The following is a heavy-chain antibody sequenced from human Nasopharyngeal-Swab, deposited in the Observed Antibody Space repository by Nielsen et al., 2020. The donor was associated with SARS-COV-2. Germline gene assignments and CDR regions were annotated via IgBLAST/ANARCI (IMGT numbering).Heavy chain of an antibody. CDR1: GFTFSSYA. CDR3: AKDREATYYYGSGSFDY. J-gene: IGHJ4*02. V-gene: IGHV3-30-3*01. D-gene: IGHD3-10*01. Sequence: GESLKISCAASGFTFSSYAMHWVRQAPGKGLEWVAVISYDGSNKYYADSVKGRFTISRDNSKNTLYLQMNSLRAEDTAVYYCAKDREATYYYGSGSFDYWGQGTLVTVSS. CDR2: ISYDGSNK.